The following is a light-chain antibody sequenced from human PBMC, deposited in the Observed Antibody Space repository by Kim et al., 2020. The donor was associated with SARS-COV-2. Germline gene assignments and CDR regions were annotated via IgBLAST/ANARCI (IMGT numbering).Light chain of an antibody. V-gene: IGLV2-14*03. CDR1: RSDVGGYNY. CDR2: DVS. Sequence: QPALTQPASVSGSPGQSITISCTGTRSDVGGYNYVSWYQQHPGKAPKLMIYDVSSRPSGVSNRFSGSKSGNTASLTISGLQAEDEADYYCYSYTSSSARVFGTGTKVTVL. CDR3: YSYTSSSARV. J-gene: IGLJ1*01.